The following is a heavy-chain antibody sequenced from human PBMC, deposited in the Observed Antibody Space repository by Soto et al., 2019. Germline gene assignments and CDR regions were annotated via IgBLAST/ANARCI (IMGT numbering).Heavy chain of an antibody. V-gene: IGHV1-18*04. CDR3: ARLHGYSSGWYDY. CDR2: ISTFNGNA. CDR1: GYTFSSNG. J-gene: IGHJ4*02. D-gene: IGHD6-19*01. Sequence: QVQLVQSGAEVKKPGASVKVSCKASGYTFSSNGVSWVRQAPGQGLEWMGWISTFNGNAHYAQKFQGRVTMTTDTSTNTAYMELTSLSPDDTAVYYCARLHGYSSGWYDYWGQGTLVTVSS.